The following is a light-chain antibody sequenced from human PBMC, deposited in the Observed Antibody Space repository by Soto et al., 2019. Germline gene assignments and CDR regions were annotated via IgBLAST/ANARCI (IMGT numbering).Light chain of an antibody. Sequence: EIVLTQSPGTLSLSPGERATLSCRASQSVSSSYLAWYQQKPGQAPRLLIYGASSRATGIPDRFSGSGSGTDFTLTISRLEPEDFAVYYCPQYGSSPPNTFGQGTKV. V-gene: IGKV3-20*01. CDR2: GAS. CDR1: QSVSSSY. J-gene: IGKJ1*01. CDR3: PQYGSSPPNT.